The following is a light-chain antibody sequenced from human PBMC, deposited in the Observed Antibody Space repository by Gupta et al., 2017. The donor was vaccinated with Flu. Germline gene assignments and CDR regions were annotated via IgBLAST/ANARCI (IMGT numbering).Light chain of an antibody. Sequence: QSALTQPASVSGSPGPSITLSGTGTSSDIVGSKYVSWDQQHPGKGPKLIIYEVSNRPSGVSNRFSGSKSGNTASLTISGLQAEDEADYHCSSYTSNTLFGGGTKLTVL. CDR2: EVS. J-gene: IGLJ3*02. CDR3: SSYTSNTL. CDR1: SSDIVGSKY. V-gene: IGLV2-14*01.